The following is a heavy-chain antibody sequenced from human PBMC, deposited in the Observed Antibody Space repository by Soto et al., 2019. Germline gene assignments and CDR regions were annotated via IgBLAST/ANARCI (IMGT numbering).Heavy chain of an antibody. Sequence: QVQLVQSGAEVKKPGASVKVSCKASGYTFTSYGISWARQAPGQGLEWMGWISAYNGNTNYAQKLQGRVTMTTDTSTSTACMELRSLTSDDTAVYYCARDLGGSSWLDYWGQGTLVTVSS. J-gene: IGHJ4*02. CDR1: GYTFTSYG. V-gene: IGHV1-18*01. D-gene: IGHD6-13*01. CDR2: ISAYNGNT. CDR3: ARDLGGSSWLDY.